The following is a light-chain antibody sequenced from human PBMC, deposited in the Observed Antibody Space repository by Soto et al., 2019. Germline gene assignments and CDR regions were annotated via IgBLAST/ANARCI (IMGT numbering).Light chain of an antibody. CDR1: RSNIGKYY. J-gene: IGLJ1*01. V-gene: IGLV1-51*02. Sequence: QSVLTQPPSVSAAPGQKVTMSCSGSRSNIGKYYVSWHQQLPGTAPKLLIYENDKRPSGIPDRFSGSKSGTSATLGITGLQTGDEADYYCGTWDSSLTTFVFGTGTKVTVL. CDR2: END. CDR3: GTWDSSLTTFV.